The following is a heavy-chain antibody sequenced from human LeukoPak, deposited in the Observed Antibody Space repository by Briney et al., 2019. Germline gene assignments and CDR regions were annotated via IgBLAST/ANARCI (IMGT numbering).Heavy chain of an antibody. Sequence: ASVKVSCKVSGYALTELSMHWVRQAPGKGLEWMGGFDPEDGETIYAQKFQGRVTMTGDTSTDTAYMELSSLRSEDTAVYYCASSMVRGVIDYYYYMDVWGKGTTVTVSS. CDR2: FDPEDGET. D-gene: IGHD3-10*01. CDR3: ASSMVRGVIDYYYYMDV. V-gene: IGHV1-24*01. CDR1: GYALTELS. J-gene: IGHJ6*03.